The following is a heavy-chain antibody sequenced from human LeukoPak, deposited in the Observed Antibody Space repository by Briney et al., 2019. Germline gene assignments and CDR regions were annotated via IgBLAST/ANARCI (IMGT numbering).Heavy chain of an antibody. CDR2: INPNSGGT. V-gene: IGHV1-2*02. CDR1: GGTFSSYA. Sequence: GSSVKVSCKASGGTFSSYAISWVRQAPGQGLEWMGWINPNSGGTNYAQKFQGRVTMTRDTSISTAYMELSRLRSDDTAVYYCARDLIRGYSGYDYYYWGQGTLVTVSS. D-gene: IGHD5-12*01. J-gene: IGHJ4*02. CDR3: ARDLIRGYSGYDYYY.